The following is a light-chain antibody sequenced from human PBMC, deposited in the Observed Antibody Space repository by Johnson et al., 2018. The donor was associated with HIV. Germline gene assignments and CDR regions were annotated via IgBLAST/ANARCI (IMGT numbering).Light chain of an antibody. CDR3: GTWDSSLSAGGV. Sequence: SVLTQPPSVSAAPGQKVTISCSGSSSNIGNNYVSWYQQLPGTAPKLLIYDNNKRPSGIPDRFSGSKSGTSATLGITGLQTGDEADYYGGTWDSSLSAGGVFGTGTKVTVL. CDR2: DNN. CDR1: SSNIGNNY. V-gene: IGLV1-51*01. J-gene: IGLJ1*01.